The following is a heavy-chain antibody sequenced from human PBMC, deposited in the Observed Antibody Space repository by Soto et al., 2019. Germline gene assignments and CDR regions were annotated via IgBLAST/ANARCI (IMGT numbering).Heavy chain of an antibody. V-gene: IGHV3-11*05. CDR1: GFTFS. Sequence: QVQLVESGGGLVKPGGSLRLSCAASGFTFSSSSSSYTNYADSVKGRFTISRDNAKNSLYLQMNSLRAEDTAVYYCATGQYYYDSSGYYYSWGQGTLVTVSS. CDR3: ATGQYYYDSSGYYYS. D-gene: IGHD3-22*01. CDR2: SSSSSYT. J-gene: IGHJ4*02.